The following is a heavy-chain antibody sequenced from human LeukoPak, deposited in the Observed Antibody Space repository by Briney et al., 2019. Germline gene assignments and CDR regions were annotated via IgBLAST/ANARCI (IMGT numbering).Heavy chain of an antibody. CDR2: IYNSGST. Sequence: PSETLSLTCTVSGGSISSYYWSWIRQPPGKGLEWIGYIYNSGSTNYNPSLKSRVTISVDTSKNQFSLKLSSVTAADTAVFYCARVDHDRSGLVVFDIWGQGTMVTVSS. CDR3: ARVDHDRSGLVVFDI. D-gene: IGHD3-22*01. V-gene: IGHV4-59*01. CDR1: GGSISSYY. J-gene: IGHJ3*02.